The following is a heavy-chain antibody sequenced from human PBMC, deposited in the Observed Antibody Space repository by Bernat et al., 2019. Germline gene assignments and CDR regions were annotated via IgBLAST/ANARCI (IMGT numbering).Heavy chain of an antibody. CDR3: ARDLYTMVQGVISP. Sequence: EVQLVESGGGLVKPGGSLRLSCAASGFTFSSYSMNWVRQAPGKGLEWVSSISSSSSYIYYADSVKGRFTISRDNAKNSLYLKMNSLRAEDTAVYYCARDLYTMVQGVISPWGQGTLVTVSS. CDR1: GFTFSSYS. D-gene: IGHD3-10*01. V-gene: IGHV3-21*01. J-gene: IGHJ5*02. CDR2: ISSSSSYI.